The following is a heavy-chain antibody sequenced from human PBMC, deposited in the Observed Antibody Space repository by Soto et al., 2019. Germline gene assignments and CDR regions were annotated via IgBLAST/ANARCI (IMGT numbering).Heavy chain of an antibody. CDR3: AAGDLVPAKQYYFDY. Sequence: QMQLVQSGPEVKKPGTSVKVSCKASGFTFTNSAVQWVRQARGQRLEWIGWIVVGSGNTNYAQKFQERVTITRDMATSTADMVLSSLRPEDTAVYYCAAGDLVPAKQYYFDYWGQGTLVTVSS. V-gene: IGHV1-58*01. D-gene: IGHD2-21*02. J-gene: IGHJ4*02. CDR1: GFTFTNSA. CDR2: IVVGSGNT.